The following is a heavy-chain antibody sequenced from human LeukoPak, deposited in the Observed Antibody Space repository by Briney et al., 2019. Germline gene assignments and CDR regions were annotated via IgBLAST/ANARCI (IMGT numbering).Heavy chain of an antibody. CDR2: INGDASST. Sequence: GGSLRLSCAASGLTLSGYWMHWVRQAPGKGLVWVSRINGDASSTSYADSVKGRFTISRDNAKSTLYLQMNSLRFEDTAVYYCARARGNTYGYFGYWGQGTLVTVSS. J-gene: IGHJ4*02. V-gene: IGHV3-74*01. CDR1: GLTLSGYW. CDR3: ARARGNTYGYFGY. D-gene: IGHD5-18*01.